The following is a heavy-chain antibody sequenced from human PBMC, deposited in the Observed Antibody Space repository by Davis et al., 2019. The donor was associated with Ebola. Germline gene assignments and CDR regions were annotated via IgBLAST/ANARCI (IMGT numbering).Heavy chain of an antibody. V-gene: IGHV1-46*01. J-gene: IGHJ4*02. CDR3: ARDSRLDIVVVVADYYFDY. CDR2: INPSGGST. D-gene: IGHD2-15*01. CDR1: GYTFTSYY. Sequence: ASVKVSCKASGYTFTSYYMHWVRQAPGQGLEWMGIINPSGGSTSYAQKFQGRVTMTRDTSTSTVYMELSSLRSEDTAVYYCARDSRLDIVVVVADYYFDYWGQGTLVTVSS.